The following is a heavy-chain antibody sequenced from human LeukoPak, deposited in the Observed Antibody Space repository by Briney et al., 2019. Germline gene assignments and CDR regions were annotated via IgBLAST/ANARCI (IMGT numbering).Heavy chain of an antibody. Sequence: GGSLRLSCAASGFTFSSYEMNWVRQAPGKGLEWVSSISSSSSYIYYADSVKGRFTISRDNAKNSLYLQMNSLRAEDTAVYYCARDRPYDILTDVWGKGTTVTISS. CDR1: GFTFSSYE. CDR3: ARDRPYDILTDV. CDR2: ISSSSSYI. J-gene: IGHJ6*04. V-gene: IGHV3-21*01. D-gene: IGHD3-9*01.